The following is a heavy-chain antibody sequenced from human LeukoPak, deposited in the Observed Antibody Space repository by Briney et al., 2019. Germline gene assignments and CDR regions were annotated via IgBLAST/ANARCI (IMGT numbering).Heavy chain of an antibody. J-gene: IGHJ4*02. Sequence: AGRSLRLSCAASGFTFSSYAMHWVRQAPGKGLEWVSYISSSGSTRYYADSVKGRFTISRDNAKNSLYLQINSLRAEDTALYYCARDSGITLLRGVIDYWGQGTLVTVSS. D-gene: IGHD3-10*01. V-gene: IGHV3-48*03. CDR3: ARDSGITLLRGVIDY. CDR2: ISSSGSTR. CDR1: GFTFSSYA.